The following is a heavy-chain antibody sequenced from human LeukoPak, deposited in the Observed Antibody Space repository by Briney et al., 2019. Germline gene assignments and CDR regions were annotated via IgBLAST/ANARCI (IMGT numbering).Heavy chain of an antibody. D-gene: IGHD3-9*01. V-gene: IGHV1-18*01. J-gene: IGHJ4*02. CDR3: ARDGLRYFDWLLYSAYFDY. Sequence: ASVKASCKASGYTFTSYGISWVRQAPGQGLEWMGWISAYNGNTNYAQKLQGRVTMTTDTSTSTAYMELRSLRSDDTAVYYCARDGLRYFDWLLYSAYFDYWGQGTLVTVSS. CDR1: GYTFTSYG. CDR2: ISAYNGNT.